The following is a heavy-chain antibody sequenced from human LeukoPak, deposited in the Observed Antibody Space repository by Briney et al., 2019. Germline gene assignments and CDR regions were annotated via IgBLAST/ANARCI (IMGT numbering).Heavy chain of an antibody. V-gene: IGHV3-23*01. CDR3: AKRHSGSSWFPVDY. CDR2: ISDTGIST. D-gene: IGHD6-13*01. CDR1: GFTFSNYA. Sequence: GGSLRLSCAASGFTFSNYAMSWVRQAPGKGLEWVSTISDTGISTYYADSLKGRFTISRDNSKSTLYLQIDSLRAEDSAVYYCAKRHSGSSWFPVDYWGQGTLVTVSS. J-gene: IGHJ4*02.